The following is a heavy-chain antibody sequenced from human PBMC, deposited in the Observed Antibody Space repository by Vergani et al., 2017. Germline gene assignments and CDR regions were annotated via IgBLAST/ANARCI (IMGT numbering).Heavy chain of an antibody. D-gene: IGHD3-3*01. CDR3: AKITIFGVVIRGGAFDI. V-gene: IGHV3-23*04. J-gene: IGHJ3*02. CDR2: ISGSGGST. Sequence: VQLVESGGGVVQPGGSLRLSCAASGFTFSSYAMSWVRQAPGKGLEWVSAISGSGGSTYYADSVKGRFTISRDNSKNTLYLQMNSLRAEDTAVYYCAKITIFGVVIRGGAFDIWGQGTMVTVSS. CDR1: GFTFSSYA.